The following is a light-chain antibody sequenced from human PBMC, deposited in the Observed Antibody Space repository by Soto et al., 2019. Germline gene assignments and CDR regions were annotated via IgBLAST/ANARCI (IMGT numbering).Light chain of an antibody. J-gene: IGKJ4*01. CDR1: QGVSTW. V-gene: IGKV1D-12*01. CDR3: QQTTTFPLT. CDR2: TAS. Sequence: DIQMTQSPSSVSASVGDRVTITCRASQGVSTWLAWYQQKPGKAPNLLIYTASSLQSGVPSRFSGSGSGTDFTLTISRLQPEDFAPHSCQQTTTFPLTFGGGTKVEI.